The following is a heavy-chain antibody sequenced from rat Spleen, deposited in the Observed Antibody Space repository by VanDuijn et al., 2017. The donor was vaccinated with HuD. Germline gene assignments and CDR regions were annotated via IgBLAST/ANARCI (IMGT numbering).Heavy chain of an antibody. Sequence: EVQLVESGGGLVQPGRSLKLSCAASGFTVSDYNMAWVRQAPTKGLEWVASISTGGGNTYYRDSVKGRFTISRDNAKSTLYLQMDSLRSEDTATYYCARRYDFDFWGQGVMVTVSS. V-gene: IGHV5-25*01. CDR2: ISTGGGNT. J-gene: IGHJ2*01. D-gene: IGHD2-1*01. CDR3: ARRYDFDF. CDR1: GFTVSDYN.